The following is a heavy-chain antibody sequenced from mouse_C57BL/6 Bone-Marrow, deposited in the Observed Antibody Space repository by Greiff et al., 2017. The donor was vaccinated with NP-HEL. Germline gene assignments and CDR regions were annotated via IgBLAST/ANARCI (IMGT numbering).Heavy chain of an antibody. V-gene: IGHV14-2*01. Sequence: VHVKQSGAELVKPGASVKLSCTASGFNIKDYYMHWVKQRTEQGLEWIGRIDPEDGETKYAPKFQGKATITADTSSNTAYLQLSSLTSEDTAVYYCARDYGSRTGYFDVWGTGTTVTVSS. CDR1: GFNIKDYY. D-gene: IGHD1-1*01. J-gene: IGHJ1*03. CDR3: ARDYGSRTGYFDV. CDR2: IDPEDGET.